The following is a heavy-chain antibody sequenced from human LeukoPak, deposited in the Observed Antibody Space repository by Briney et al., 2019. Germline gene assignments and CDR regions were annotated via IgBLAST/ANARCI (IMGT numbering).Heavy chain of an antibody. CDR1: GYTFTSYY. J-gene: IGHJ4*02. CDR2: INPSGGST. CDR3: AVPIQLWRRRHDY. Sequence: ASVKVSCKASGYTFTSYYMHWVRQAPRQGLEWMGIINPSGGSTSYAQKFQGRVTMTRDTSTSTVYMELSSLRSEDTAVYYCAVPIQLWRRRHDYWGQGTLVTVSS. D-gene: IGHD5-18*01. V-gene: IGHV1-46*01.